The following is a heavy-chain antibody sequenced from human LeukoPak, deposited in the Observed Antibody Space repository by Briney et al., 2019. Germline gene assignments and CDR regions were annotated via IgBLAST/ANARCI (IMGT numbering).Heavy chain of an antibody. J-gene: IGHJ4*02. D-gene: IGHD3-22*01. CDR1: GGSISSGDSY. V-gene: IGHV4-61*08. Sequence: SETLSLTCTVSGGSISSGDSYWSWIRQPPGKGLEWIGYIYYSGSTNYNPSLKSRVTISVDTSKNQFSLKLSSVTAADTAVYYCARVGNYYDSSGYYDYWGQGTLVTVSS. CDR3: ARVGNYYDSSGYYDY. CDR2: IYYSGST.